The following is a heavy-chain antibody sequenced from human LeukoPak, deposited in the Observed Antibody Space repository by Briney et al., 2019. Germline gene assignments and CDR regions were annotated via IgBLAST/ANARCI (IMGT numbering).Heavy chain of an antibody. J-gene: IGHJ4*02. CDR3: ARDCGHHYDRLDC. D-gene: IGHD3-22*01. Sequence: GGSLRLSCAASGFPFSYFSLNWVRQAPGKGLEWVSYISVSGSRTTYADSVQGRFIISRNDAQNSLYLQMNSLRDEDTAVYYCARDCGHHYDRLDCWGQGTLVTVSS. V-gene: IGHV3-48*02. CDR2: ISVSGSRT. CDR1: GFPFSYFS.